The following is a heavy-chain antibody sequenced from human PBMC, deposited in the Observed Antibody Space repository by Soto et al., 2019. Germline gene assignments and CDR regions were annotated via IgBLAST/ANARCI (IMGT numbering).Heavy chain of an antibody. CDR1: GFTFSSNA. V-gene: IGHV3-30-3*01. CDR3: AGSRATSCRGGRCFDRGIDY. Sequence: QVQLVESGGGVVQPGRSLRLSCGASGFTFSSNAMHWVRQAPGKGLEWVAVISYDGSNEYYADSVKGRFTVSRDNGKSRRYLDFIGLRVEDTAVYYCAGSRATSCRGGRCFDRGIDYWGQGTLVIVSS. D-gene: IGHD3-10*01. CDR2: ISYDGSNE. J-gene: IGHJ4*02.